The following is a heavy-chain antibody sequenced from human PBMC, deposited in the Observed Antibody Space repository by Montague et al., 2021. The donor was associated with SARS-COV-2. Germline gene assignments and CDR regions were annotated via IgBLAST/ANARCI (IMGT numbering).Heavy chain of an antibody. D-gene: IGHD3-10*01. J-gene: IGHJ6*02. CDR2: MSYSGST. V-gene: IGHV4-39*07. CDR3: ARDDIVLQGVTKGMDV. CDR1: GGSISSSDYY. Sequence: SETLSLTCTVSGGSISSSDYYWGWIRQPPGKGLEWIGSMSYSGSTYYNPSLKSRVTISIDTSKNQFSLKLSSVTAADTAVYYCARDDIVLQGVTKGMDVWGQGATVTVSS.